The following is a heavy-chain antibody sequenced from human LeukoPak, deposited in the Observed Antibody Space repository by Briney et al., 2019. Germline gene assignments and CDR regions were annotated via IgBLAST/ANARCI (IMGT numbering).Heavy chain of an antibody. CDR1: GYTFTSYY. J-gene: IGHJ4*02. CDR3: ARDLGYGSGSYSHFDY. V-gene: IGHV1-46*01. Sequence: ASVKVSCKASGYTFTSYYMHWVRQAPGQGLEWMGIINPSGGSTSYAQKFQGRVTMTRDTSTSTVYMELSSLRSEDTAVYYCARDLGYGSGSYSHFDYWGQGTLVTVSS. D-gene: IGHD3-10*01. CDR2: INPSGGST.